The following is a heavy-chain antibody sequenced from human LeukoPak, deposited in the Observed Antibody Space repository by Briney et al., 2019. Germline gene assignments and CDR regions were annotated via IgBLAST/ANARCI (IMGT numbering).Heavy chain of an antibody. J-gene: IGHJ4*02. CDR3: ARRDIVKGGFDY. Sequence: SETLSLTCPVSGDSVNTRRYYWGWIRQPPGKGLEWIGSIYHSGSTYYEPSLRSRVTISIDTSRNQFSLNLTSVTAPDTAVYFCARRDIVKGGFDYWGQGTLVTVSS. V-gene: IGHV4-39*01. CDR1: GDSVNTRRYY. D-gene: IGHD3-16*02. CDR2: IYHSGST.